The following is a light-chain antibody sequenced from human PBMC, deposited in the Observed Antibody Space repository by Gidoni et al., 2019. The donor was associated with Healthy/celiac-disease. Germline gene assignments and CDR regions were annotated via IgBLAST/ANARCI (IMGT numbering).Light chain of an antibody. J-gene: IGLJ2*01. CDR1: KLGDKY. CDR2: QDS. Sequence: SNALTQPPPVSVPPGQTASITCSGDKLGDKYACWYQQKPGQSPVLVIYQDSKRPSGIPERFSGSNSGNTATLTISGTQAMDEADYYCQAWDSSTGVFGGGTKLTVL. V-gene: IGLV3-1*01. CDR3: QAWDSSTGV.